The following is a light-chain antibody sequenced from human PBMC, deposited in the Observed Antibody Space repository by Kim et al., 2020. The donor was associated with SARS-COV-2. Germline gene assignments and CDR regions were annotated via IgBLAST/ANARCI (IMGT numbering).Light chain of an antibody. Sequence: GQRVIISCSGSSSSVGRNDVYWYQQFPGTAPNLLIYWNNQRSSGVPARFSGSKSGTSASLAISVLQPEDEAHYFCSSWDDDLGGPVFGGGTTLTVL. CDR1: SSSVGRND. V-gene: IGLV1-47*01. J-gene: IGLJ3*02. CDR3: SSWDDDLGGPV. CDR2: WNN.